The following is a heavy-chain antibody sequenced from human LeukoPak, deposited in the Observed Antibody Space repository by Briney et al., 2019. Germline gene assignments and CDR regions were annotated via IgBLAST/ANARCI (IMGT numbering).Heavy chain of an antibody. CDR3: ARGGYCGGDCYQRPDAFDI. J-gene: IGHJ3*02. CDR1: GLTLSNYG. V-gene: IGHV3-23*01. D-gene: IGHD2-21*02. CDR2: MSDSGGTT. Sequence: GGSLRLSCAVSGLTLSNYGMSWVRQAPGKGLEWVAGMSDSGGTTKYADSVKGRFTISRDNAKNSPYLQMNSLRAEDTAVYYCARGGYCGGDCYQRPDAFDIWGQGTLVTVSS.